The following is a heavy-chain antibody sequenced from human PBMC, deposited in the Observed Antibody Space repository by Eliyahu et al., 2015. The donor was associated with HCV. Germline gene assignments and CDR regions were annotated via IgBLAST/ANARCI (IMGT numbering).Heavy chain of an antibody. CDR2: INPHNGXT. V-gene: IGHV1-46*01. CDR1: GYTFAQYY. CDR3: ARASYSSSPLDY. J-gene: IGHJ4*02. Sequence: QVQLVQSGAEVKKPGAXVKLPCXASGYTFAQYYIHWVRHAPGQGLDWMGLINPHNGXTNYAQHFQDRVTMTRDMSTSTVYMELSSLISEDTAVYYCARASYSSSPLDYWGQGTLVIVSS. D-gene: IGHD3-22*01.